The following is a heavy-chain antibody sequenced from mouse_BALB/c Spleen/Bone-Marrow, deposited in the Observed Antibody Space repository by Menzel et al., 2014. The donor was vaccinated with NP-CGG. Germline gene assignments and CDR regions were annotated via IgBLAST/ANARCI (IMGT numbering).Heavy chain of an antibody. CDR2: INPDSSTI. V-gene: IGHV4-1*02. J-gene: IGHJ4*01. CDR1: GLDFSRYW. Sequence: EVKLMEAGGGLVQPGGSLKLSCAASGLDFSRYWMSWVRQAPGKGLEWIGEINPDSSTINYTPSLKDKFIISRDNAKNTLYLQMSKVRSEDTALYYCARPDDGYYAMDYWGQGTSVTVSS. CDR3: ARPDDGYYAMDY. D-gene: IGHD2-3*01.